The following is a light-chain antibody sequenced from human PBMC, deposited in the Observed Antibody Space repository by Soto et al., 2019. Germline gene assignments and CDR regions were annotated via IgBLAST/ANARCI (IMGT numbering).Light chain of an antibody. Sequence: EIVMTQSPATLSVSPGERATLSCRASQSVSSNLAWYQQKPGQAPRLLIYGASTRATGIPARFSGSGSGTEFTLTISSLQSEDFAFFYCQQYNNWLRITSAQGTRREIK. CDR1: QSVSSN. J-gene: IGKJ5*01. V-gene: IGKV3-15*01. CDR2: GAS. CDR3: QQYNNWLRIT.